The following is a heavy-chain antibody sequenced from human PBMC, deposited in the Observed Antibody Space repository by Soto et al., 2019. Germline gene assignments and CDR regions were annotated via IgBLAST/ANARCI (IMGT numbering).Heavy chain of an antibody. D-gene: IGHD6-6*01. CDR3: ARGLHSSSTLYYFDY. CDR2: INHSGST. J-gene: IGHJ4*02. CDR1: GGSFSGYY. V-gene: IGHV4-34*01. Sequence: SETLSLTCAVYGGSFSGYYWSWIRQPPGKGLEWIGEINHSGSTNYNPSHKSRVTISVDTSKNQFSLKLSSVTAADTAVYYCARGLHSSSTLYYFDYWGQGTLVTVSS.